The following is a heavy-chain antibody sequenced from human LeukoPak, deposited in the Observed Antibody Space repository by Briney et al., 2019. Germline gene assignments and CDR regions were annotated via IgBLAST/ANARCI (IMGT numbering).Heavy chain of an antibody. CDR2: INAGIGNT. V-gene: IGHV1-3*01. J-gene: IGHJ3*02. D-gene: IGHD2-21*01. Sequence: ASVKVSCKASGYTLTNYAIHWVRQAPGQRLEWMGWINAGIGNTKYSQKFQDRVAITRDTSASTAYMELSSLRSEDTSVYYCARTQGVYYGGNFGAFDIWGQGTMVTVSS. CDR1: GYTLTNYA. CDR3: ARTQGVYYGGNFGAFDI.